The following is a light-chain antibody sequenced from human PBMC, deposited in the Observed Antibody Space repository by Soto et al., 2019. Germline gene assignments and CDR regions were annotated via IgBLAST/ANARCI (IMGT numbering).Light chain of an antibody. V-gene: IGKV1-5*03. Sequence: DIQMTQSPSTLSGSVGDRVTITCRASESISTWLAWYQQKPGKAPNLLIYKASSLESGVPSRFSGSGSGTEFTLTINGLQPDDFATYYCQQFANSWTFGQGTKVDIK. CDR2: KAS. CDR3: QQFANSWT. CDR1: ESISTW. J-gene: IGKJ1*01.